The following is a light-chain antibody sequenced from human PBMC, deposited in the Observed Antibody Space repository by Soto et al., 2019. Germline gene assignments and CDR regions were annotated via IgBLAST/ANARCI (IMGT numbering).Light chain of an antibody. J-gene: IGKJ2*01. V-gene: IGKV3-20*01. CDR3: QQYGSSPT. CDR1: QSVSSSF. Sequence: EIVLTQSPGTLSLSPGERATLSCRASQSVSSSFLAWYQQKPGQAPRLLISGASSRATGVPDRFSGSGSGTDFSLTISRLEREDFAVYYCQQYGSSPTFGQGTKLEIK. CDR2: GAS.